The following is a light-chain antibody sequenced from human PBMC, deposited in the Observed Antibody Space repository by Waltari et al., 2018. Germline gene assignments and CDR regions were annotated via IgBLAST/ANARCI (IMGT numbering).Light chain of an antibody. CDR3: QQHGTLPAT. CDR2: RAS. J-gene: IGKJ1*01. V-gene: IGKV3-20*01. CDR1: QSVGSSS. Sequence: EIVLTQSPGTASLSPGERVTLSGRASQSVGSSSLAWYQQKPGQAPRLVIYRASRRATGIPDMFSGSGYGTDFSRTISRLEPEDFAVYYCQQHGTLPATFGQGTKVEIK.